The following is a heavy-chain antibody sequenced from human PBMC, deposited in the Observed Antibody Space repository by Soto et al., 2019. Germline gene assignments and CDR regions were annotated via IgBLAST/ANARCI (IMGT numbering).Heavy chain of an antibody. J-gene: IGHJ4*02. Sequence: LRLSCAASGFTFSSYGMHWVRQAPGKGLEWVAVISYDGSNKYYADSVKGRFTISRDNSKNTLYLQMNSLRAEDTAVYYCAKDQRYYDSSGYPGYWGQGTLVTVSS. D-gene: IGHD3-22*01. CDR1: GFTFSSYG. V-gene: IGHV3-30*18. CDR2: ISYDGSNK. CDR3: AKDQRYYDSSGYPGY.